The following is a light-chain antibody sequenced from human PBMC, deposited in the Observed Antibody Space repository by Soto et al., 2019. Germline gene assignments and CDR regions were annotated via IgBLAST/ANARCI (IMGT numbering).Light chain of an antibody. Sequence: EIVMTHSPASLSVSPGESATLSCRASQSVSTNLAWYQQKVGKAPRLLIYCAFTMATGIPARFSGGGSGTEFTLTIDSIHSEDFAVYYCQQYNDWLELTFGGGTKVEIK. V-gene: IGKV3-15*01. CDR2: CAF. CDR1: QSVSTN. CDR3: QQYNDWLELT. J-gene: IGKJ4*01.